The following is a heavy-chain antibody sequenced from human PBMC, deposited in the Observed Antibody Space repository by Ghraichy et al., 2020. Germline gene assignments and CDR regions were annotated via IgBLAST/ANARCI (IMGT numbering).Heavy chain of an antibody. CDR1: GFTFTSSA. D-gene: IGHD1-26*01. CDR3: AADHPSGSYYELVY. CDR2: IVVGSGNT. J-gene: IGHJ4*02. V-gene: IGHV1-58*02. Sequence: SVKVSCKASGFTFTSSAMQWVRQARGQRLEWIGWIVVGSGNTNYAQKFQERVTITRDMSTSTAYMELSSLRSEDTAVYYCAADHPSGSYYELVYWGQGTLVTVSS.